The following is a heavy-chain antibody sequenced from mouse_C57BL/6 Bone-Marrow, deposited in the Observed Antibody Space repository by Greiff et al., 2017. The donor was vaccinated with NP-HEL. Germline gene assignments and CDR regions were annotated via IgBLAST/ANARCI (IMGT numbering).Heavy chain of an antibody. V-gene: IGHV1-18*01. CDR3: ARGYYGSYYYAMDY. J-gene: IGHJ4*01. CDR1: GYTFTDYN. CDR2: INPNNGGT. D-gene: IGHD1-1*01. Sequence: VQLQQSGPELVKPGASVKIPCKASGYTFTDYNMDWVKQSHGKSLEWIGDINPNNGGTIYNQKFKGKATLTVDKSSSTAYMELRSLTSEDTAVYYCARGYYGSYYYAMDYWGQGTSATVSS.